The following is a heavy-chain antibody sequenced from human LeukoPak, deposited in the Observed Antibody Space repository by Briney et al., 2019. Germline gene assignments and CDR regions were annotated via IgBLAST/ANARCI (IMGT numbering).Heavy chain of an antibody. V-gene: IGHV3-33*01. J-gene: IGHJ1*01. D-gene: IGHD2-21*02. CDR2: IWFDGSIR. CDR1: GFTFRNYG. Sequence: PGRSLRLSCEASGFTFRNYGMHWVRQAPGKGLDWVGVIWFDGSIRYYADSVKGRFTISRDNSKNTLSLQMNSLRDDDTAVYYCTRDPRLREFESWGQGTLVTVSS. CDR3: TRDPRLREFES.